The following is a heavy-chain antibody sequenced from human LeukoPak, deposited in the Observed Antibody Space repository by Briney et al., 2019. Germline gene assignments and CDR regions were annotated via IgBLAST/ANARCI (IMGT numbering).Heavy chain of an antibody. J-gene: IGHJ4*02. CDR2: ITSSGSLR. CDR3: ARVHYDISTDYYNVYHFAH. V-gene: IGHV3-48*03. CDR1: RFTFSSYE. D-gene: IGHD3-9*01. Sequence: GGSLRLSCVASRFTFSSYEMNWVRQAPGRGLEWVSYITSSGSLRNYADSVTGRFTISGDNAKNSLFLQMNSLRVEDTAVYYCARVHYDISTDYYNVYHFAHWGQGTPVTVS.